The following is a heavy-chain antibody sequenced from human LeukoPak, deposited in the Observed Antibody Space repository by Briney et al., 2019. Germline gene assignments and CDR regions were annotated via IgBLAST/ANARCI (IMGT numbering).Heavy chain of an antibody. J-gene: IGHJ3*01. CDR1: GGSIGTHY. D-gene: IGHD2-8*01. CDR3: ARDTYDFNGQSEDFFDS. CDR2: AHSSGHT. V-gene: IGHV4-59*11. Sequence: PSETLSLTCSVSGGSIGTHYWSWIRQPPGKGLEWIGYAHSSGHTRSNPSLQSRVTISVDMSDKHLSLKLTSVTTADTAVYYCARDTYDFNGQSEDFFDSWGQGIRVIVSS.